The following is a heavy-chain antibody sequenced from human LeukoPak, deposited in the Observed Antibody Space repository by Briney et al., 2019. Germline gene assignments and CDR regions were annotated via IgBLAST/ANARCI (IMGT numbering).Heavy chain of an antibody. J-gene: IGHJ4*02. V-gene: IGHV1-69*05. CDR1: GGTFSSYA. Sequence: SVKVSCKASGGTFSSYAISWVRQAPGQGLEWMGGIIPIFGTANYAQKFQGRVTITTGESTSTAYMELSSLRSEDTAVYYCARGFGSTSPFDYWGQGTLVTVSS. CDR3: ARGFGSTSPFDY. CDR2: IIPIFGTA. D-gene: IGHD2-2*01.